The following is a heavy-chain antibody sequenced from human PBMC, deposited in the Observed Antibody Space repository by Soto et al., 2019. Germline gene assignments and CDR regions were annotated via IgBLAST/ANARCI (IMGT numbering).Heavy chain of an antibody. Sequence: KASETLSLTCTVSGGSISSGGYYWSWIRQHPGKGLEWIGYIYYSGSTYYNPSLRSRVTISVDTSKNQSSLKLSSVTAADTAVYYCARGLVEPNYFDYWGQGTLVTVSS. CDR2: IYYSGST. CDR1: GGSISSGGYY. V-gene: IGHV4-31*03. J-gene: IGHJ4*02. CDR3: ARGLVEPNYFDY. D-gene: IGHD1-1*01.